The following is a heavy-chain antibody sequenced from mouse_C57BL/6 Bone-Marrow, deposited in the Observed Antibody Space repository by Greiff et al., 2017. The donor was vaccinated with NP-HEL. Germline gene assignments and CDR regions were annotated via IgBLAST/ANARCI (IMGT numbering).Heavy chain of an antibody. CDR2: IDPSDSYT. J-gene: IGHJ2*01. CDR1: GYTFTSYW. V-gene: IGHV1-59*01. Sequence: QVQLQQPGAELVRPGTSVKLSCKASGYTFTSYWMHWVKQRPGQGLEWIGVIDPSDSYTNYNQKFKGKATLTVDTSSSTAYMQLSSLTSEDSAVYYCARHYYGFDYWGQGTTLTVSS. CDR3: ARHYYGFDY. D-gene: IGHD2-1*01.